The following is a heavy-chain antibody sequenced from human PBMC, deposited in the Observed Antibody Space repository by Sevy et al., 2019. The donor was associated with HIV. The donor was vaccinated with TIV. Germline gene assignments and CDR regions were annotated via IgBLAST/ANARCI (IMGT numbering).Heavy chain of an antibody. J-gene: IGHJ4*02. V-gene: IGHV4-39*01. CDR1: GGSISSSSYY. D-gene: IGHD2-21*01. CDR3: ARHHIVVVIAINYFDY. CDR2: IYYSGST. Sequence: SETLSLTCTVSGGSISSSSYYWGWIRQPPGKGLEWIGSIYYSGSTYYNPSLKSRVTIAVDTYKNPFSLKLSSVTAADAAVYYCARHHIVVVIAINYFDYWGQGTLVTVSS.